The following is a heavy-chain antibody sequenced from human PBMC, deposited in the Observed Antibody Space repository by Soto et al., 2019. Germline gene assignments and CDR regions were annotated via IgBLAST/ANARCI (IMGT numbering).Heavy chain of an antibody. D-gene: IGHD3-3*01. V-gene: IGHV3-11*01. J-gene: IGHJ3*02. CDR1: GFTFSDYY. CDR3: ARDLEYYDFWSGYYSRAFDI. CDR2: ISSSGSTI. Sequence: QVQLVESGGGLVKPGGSLRLSCAASGFTFSDYYMSWIRQAPGKGLEWVSYISSSGSTIYYADSVKGRFTISRDNAKNYLYLQMNSLRAEDTAVYYCARDLEYYDFWSGYYSRAFDIWGQGTMVTVSS.